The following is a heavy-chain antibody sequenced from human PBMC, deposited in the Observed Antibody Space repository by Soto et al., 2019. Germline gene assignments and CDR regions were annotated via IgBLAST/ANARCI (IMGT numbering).Heavy chain of an antibody. V-gene: IGHV3-74*01. CDR3: AREPCSSTSCYPTRYYYYYGMDV. D-gene: IGHD2-2*01. Sequence: GGSLRLSCAASGFTFSSYWMHWVRQAPGKGLVWVSRINSDGSSTSYADSGKGRFTISRDNAKNTLYLQMNSLRAEDTAVYYCAREPCSSTSCYPTRYYYYYGMDVWGQGTTVTVSS. CDR2: INSDGSST. J-gene: IGHJ6*02. CDR1: GFTFSSYW.